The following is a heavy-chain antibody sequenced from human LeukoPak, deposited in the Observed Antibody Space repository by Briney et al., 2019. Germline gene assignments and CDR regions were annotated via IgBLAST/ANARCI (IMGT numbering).Heavy chain of an antibody. V-gene: IGHV3-30*02. CDR1: GFTFSSYG. J-gene: IGHJ4*02. CDR3: AKLYYYDSSGRY. Sequence: GGSLRLSCAASGFTFSSYGMHWVRQAPGKGLEWVAFIRHDGSNKYYADSVKGRFTISRDNSKNTLYLQMNSLRAEDTAVYYCAKLYYYDSSGRYWGQGTLVTVSS. CDR2: IRHDGSNK. D-gene: IGHD3-22*01.